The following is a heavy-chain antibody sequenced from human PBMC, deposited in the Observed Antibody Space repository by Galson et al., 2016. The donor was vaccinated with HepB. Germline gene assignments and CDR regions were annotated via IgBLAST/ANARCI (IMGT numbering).Heavy chain of an antibody. D-gene: IGHD1-14*01. CDR1: GFTFSDYW. CDR3: ARDLGGMNRWAFVAY. V-gene: IGHV3-7*04. Sequence: SLRLSCAASGFTFSDYWMTWVRQAPGKGLEWVANIKTDGTEKYYVDSVKGRFTNSRDTAKNSLYLQMNSLRAEDTAVYYCARDLGGMNRWAFVAYWGQGTLVTVSS. CDR2: IKTDGTEK. J-gene: IGHJ4*02.